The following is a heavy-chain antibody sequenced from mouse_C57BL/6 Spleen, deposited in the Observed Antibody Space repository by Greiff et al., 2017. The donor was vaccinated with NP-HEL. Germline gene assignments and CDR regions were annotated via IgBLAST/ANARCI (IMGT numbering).Heavy chain of an antibody. CDR2: ISGGGGNT. V-gene: IGHV5-9*04. D-gene: IGHD1-1*01. CDR1: GFTFSSYT. J-gene: IGHJ1*03. Sequence: EVKLVESGGGLVKPGGSLKLSCAASGFTFSSYTMSWVRQTPEKRLEWVATISGGGGNTYYPDSVKGRFTISRDNAKNTLYLQMSSLRSEDTAVYYGARQKGYYYGSSYDWYFDVWGTGTTVTVSS. CDR3: ARQKGYYYGSSYDWYFDV.